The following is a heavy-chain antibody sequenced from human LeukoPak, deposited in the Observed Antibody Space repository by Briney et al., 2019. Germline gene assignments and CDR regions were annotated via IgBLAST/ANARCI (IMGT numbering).Heavy chain of an antibody. J-gene: IGHJ3*02. CDR2: IWYDGSNK. D-gene: IGHD5-24*01. CDR3: ERKRATTDVFDI. Sequence: GGSLRLSCAASGFTFSNYGMHWVRQAPGKGLEWVAVIWYDGSNKHYADSVKGRFTISRDNSKNTLYLQMNSVRAEDTGVYYCERKRATTDVFDIWGQGTMVTVSS. CDR1: GFTFSNYG. V-gene: IGHV3-33*01.